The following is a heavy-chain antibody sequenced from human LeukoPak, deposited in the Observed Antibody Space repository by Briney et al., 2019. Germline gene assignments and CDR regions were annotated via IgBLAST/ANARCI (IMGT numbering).Heavy chain of an antibody. CDR1: GFTLRSYD. Sequence: GSLRLSFAASGFTLRSYDMSGVRQAPGKGLEWVAATSGSGVNSYYADSVRGRFTISRDNSQNTLYLQMDSLRAEDTALYYCAKEYSGYDFDYWGQGTLVTVSS. J-gene: IGHJ4*02. CDR2: TSGSGVNS. D-gene: IGHD5-12*01. CDR3: AKEYSGYDFDY. V-gene: IGHV3-23*01.